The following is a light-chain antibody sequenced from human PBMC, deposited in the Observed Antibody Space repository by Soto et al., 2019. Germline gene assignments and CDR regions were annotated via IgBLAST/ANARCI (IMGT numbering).Light chain of an antibody. CDR2: KAS. CDR1: QSISSW. V-gene: IGKV1-5*03. CDR3: QQYGSSSPWT. Sequence: DIQMTQSPSTLSASVGDRVTITCRASQSISSWLAWYQQKPGRAPKLLIYKASSLETGVPSRFSGSGSGTEFTLINSSLQPDDFASYYCQQYGSSSPWTFGQGTKVEIK. J-gene: IGKJ1*01.